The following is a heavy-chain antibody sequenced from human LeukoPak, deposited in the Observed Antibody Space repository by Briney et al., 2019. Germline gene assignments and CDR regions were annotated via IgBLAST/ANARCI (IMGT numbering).Heavy chain of an antibody. V-gene: IGHV3-7*01. D-gene: IGHD3-22*01. CDR3: ARGRGITMIVDT. Sequence: GGSLRLSCAASGFTFSSYWMSWVRLAPGKGLEWVANIKEDGTEKYYVDSVKGRFTISRDNAGKSQYLQMNSLRAEDTAVYYCARGRGITMIVDTWGQGTLVTVSS. CDR1: GFTFSSYW. J-gene: IGHJ5*02. CDR2: IKEDGTEK.